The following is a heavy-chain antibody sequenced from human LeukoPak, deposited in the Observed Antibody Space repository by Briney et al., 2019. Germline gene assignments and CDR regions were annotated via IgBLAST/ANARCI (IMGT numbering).Heavy chain of an antibody. CDR2: IYYSGST. D-gene: IGHD3-3*01. Sequence: SETLSLTCTVSGGSISSYYWSWIRQPPGKGLEWIGYIYYSGSTNYNPSLKSRVTISVDTSKNQFSLKLSSVTAADTAVYYCARIPRDYDSWSAYYYYGMDVWGQGTTVTVSS. V-gene: IGHV4-59*01. CDR3: ARIPRDYDSWSAYYYYGMDV. J-gene: IGHJ6*02. CDR1: GGSISSYY.